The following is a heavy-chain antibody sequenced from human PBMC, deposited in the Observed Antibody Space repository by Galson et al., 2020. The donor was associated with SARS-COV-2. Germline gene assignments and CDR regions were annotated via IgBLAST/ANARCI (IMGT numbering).Heavy chain of an antibody. V-gene: IGHV3-33*06. D-gene: IGHD2-8*01. CDR2: IWYDGSNK. CDR3: AKEYLVYMDV. J-gene: IGHJ6*03. Sequence: QLGESLKISCAASGFTFSSYGMHWVRQAPGKGLEWVAVIWYDGSNKYYADSVKGRFTISRDNSKNTLYLQMNSLRAEDTAVYYCAKEYLVYMDVWGKGTTVTVSS. CDR1: GFTFSSYG.